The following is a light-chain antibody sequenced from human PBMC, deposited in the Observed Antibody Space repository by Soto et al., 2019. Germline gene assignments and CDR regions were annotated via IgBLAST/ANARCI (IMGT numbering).Light chain of an antibody. CDR1: SSSIGAGYD. CDR3: QSYDSSLSDSRV. CDR2: GNN. Sequence: QSVLTQPPSVSGAPGQRVTISCTGSSSSIGAGYDVHWYQQLPGTAPKLLIYGNNNRPSGVPDRFSGSKSGTSASLAITGLQAEDEADYYCQSYDSSLSDSRVFGGGTKLTVL. J-gene: IGLJ3*02. V-gene: IGLV1-40*01.